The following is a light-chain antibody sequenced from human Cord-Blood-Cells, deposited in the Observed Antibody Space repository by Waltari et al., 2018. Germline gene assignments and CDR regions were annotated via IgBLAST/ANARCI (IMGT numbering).Light chain of an antibody. CDR1: QSVSSSY. CDR3: QQYGSSPRT. CDR2: GAS. J-gene: IGKJ1*01. V-gene: IGKV3-20*01. Sequence: EMVLTQSPGTLSLSTAERATLSCRASQSVSSSYLAWYQQKPGQAPRLLIYGASSRATGIPDRFSGSGSGTDFTLTISRLEPEDFAVYYCQQYGSSPRTFGQGTKVEIK.